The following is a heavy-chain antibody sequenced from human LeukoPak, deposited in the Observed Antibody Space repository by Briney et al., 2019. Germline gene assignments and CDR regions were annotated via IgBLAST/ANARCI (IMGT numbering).Heavy chain of an antibody. Sequence: PGGSLRLSCAASGFTFSSYGMHWVRQAPGKGLEWVAFIRYDGSNKYYADSVKGRFTISRDNSKNTLYLQMNSLRAEDTAVYYCAKDISNWGSHGDYWGQGTLVTVSS. CDR1: GFTFSSYG. CDR2: IRYDGSNK. D-gene: IGHD7-27*01. V-gene: IGHV3-30*02. J-gene: IGHJ4*02. CDR3: AKDISNWGSHGDY.